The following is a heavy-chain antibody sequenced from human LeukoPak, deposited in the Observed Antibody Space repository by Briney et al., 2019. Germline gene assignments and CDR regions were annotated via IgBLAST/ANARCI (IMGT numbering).Heavy chain of an antibody. CDR3: ARFIAAPYYFDY. CDR2: INSDGSSP. CDR1: GFTFSDYW. J-gene: IGHJ4*02. V-gene: IGHV3-74*01. D-gene: IGHD6-13*01. Sequence: PGGSLRLSCVASGFTFSDYWMHWVRHAPGKGLVWVSRINSDGSSPNYADSVKGRFTISRDNAKNTVYLQMNSLRAEDTAVYYCARFIAAPYYFDYWGRGTLVTVSS.